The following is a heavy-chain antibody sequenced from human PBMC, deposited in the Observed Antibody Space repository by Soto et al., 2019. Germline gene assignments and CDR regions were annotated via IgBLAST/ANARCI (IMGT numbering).Heavy chain of an antibody. CDR3: AGSGITGTFDY. CDR1: GGSIDSSNW. J-gene: IGHJ4*02. V-gene: IGHV4-4*02. D-gene: IGHD1-7*01. Sequence: PSETLSLTCTVSGGSIDSSNWWTWARQPPGKGLEWIGEISRTGSTNYNPSLRGRVTMSVDRSNNQFFLKVNSVIAADTAVYYCAGSGITGTFDYWGRGTLVTVSS. CDR2: ISRTGST.